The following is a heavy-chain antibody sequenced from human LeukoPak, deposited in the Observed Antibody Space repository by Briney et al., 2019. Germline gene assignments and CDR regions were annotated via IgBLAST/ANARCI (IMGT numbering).Heavy chain of an antibody. D-gene: IGHD2-2*01. Sequence: ASVKVSCKASGYSFTGYYMHWVRQAPGQGLEWMGWINPNSGGTNYAQTFQGRVTMTRDTSISTAYMEVSRLRSDDTAVYYCARDVYCSSSSCSDYWGQGTLVTVSS. V-gene: IGHV1-2*02. CDR2: INPNSGGT. J-gene: IGHJ4*02. CDR1: GYSFTGYY. CDR3: ARDVYCSSSSCSDY.